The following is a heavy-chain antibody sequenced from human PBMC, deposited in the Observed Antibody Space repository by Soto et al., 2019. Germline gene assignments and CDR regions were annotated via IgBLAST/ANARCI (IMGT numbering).Heavy chain of an antibody. Sequence: QVQLQQWGAGLLKPSETLSLTCAVYGGSFSGYYWSWIRQPPGKGLEWIGEIKHSGSTNYNPSLKSRVTISVDTSKNQFSLKLSSVTDADTAVYYCDAIAARPSRNYYYYCMDVWGKGTTVTVSS. V-gene: IGHV4-34*01. D-gene: IGHD6-6*01. CDR1: GGSFSGYY. J-gene: IGHJ6*03. CDR3: DAIAARPSRNYYYYCMDV. CDR2: IKHSGST.